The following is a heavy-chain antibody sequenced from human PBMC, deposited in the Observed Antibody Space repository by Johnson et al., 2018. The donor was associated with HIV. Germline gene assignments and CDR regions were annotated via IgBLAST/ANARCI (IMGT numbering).Heavy chain of an antibody. CDR2: ISYDGNNK. D-gene: IGHD4-11*01. Sequence: QVQLVESGGGVVQPGRSLRLSCAASGFTFSSYAMHWVHQAPGKGLEWVAVISYDGNNKYYADSVKGRFTISRDNSKNTLYLQMNSLRPEDTAVYYCAKVRSRWTTFDYAFDIWGQGTLVTVSS. V-gene: IGHV3-30*18. CDR3: AKVRSRWTTFDYAFDI. J-gene: IGHJ3*02. CDR1: GFTFSSYA.